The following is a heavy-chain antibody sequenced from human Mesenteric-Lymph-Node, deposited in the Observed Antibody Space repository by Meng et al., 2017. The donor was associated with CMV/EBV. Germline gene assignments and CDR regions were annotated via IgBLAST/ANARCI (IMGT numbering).Heavy chain of an antibody. CDR1: GFTFSSYW. J-gene: IGHJ4*02. Sequence: ESLKISCAASGFTFSSYWMHWVRQAPGKGLVWIGEISHSGSTKYKSSLQSRVTISVDKTKNHFSLRLTSVTAADTGVYFCARSPGWWFLDYWGQGTLVTVSS. CDR2: ISHSGST. V-gene: IGHV4/OR15-8*01. CDR3: ARSPGWWFLDY. D-gene: IGHD2-15*01.